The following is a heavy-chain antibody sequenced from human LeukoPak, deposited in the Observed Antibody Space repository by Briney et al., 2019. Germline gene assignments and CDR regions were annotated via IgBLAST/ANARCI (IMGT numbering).Heavy chain of an antibody. V-gene: IGHV4-61*02. Sequence: PSQTLSLTCTVSGGSISSGSYYWSWIRQPAGKGLEWIGRIYTSGSTYYNPSLESRVTISLDTSKNQFSLKLSSVTAADTAVYYCARGQKWLQYDDAFDIWGQGTMVIVSS. CDR3: ARGQKWLQYDDAFDI. D-gene: IGHD5-24*01. J-gene: IGHJ3*02. CDR1: GGSISSGSYY. CDR2: IYTSGST.